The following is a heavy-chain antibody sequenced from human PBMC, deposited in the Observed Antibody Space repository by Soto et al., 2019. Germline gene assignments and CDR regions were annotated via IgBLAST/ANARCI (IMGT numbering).Heavy chain of an antibody. V-gene: IGHV5-51*01. CDR1: RYSFTSYW. D-gene: IGHD3-16*01. CDR3: ARLGGGGDYAPHAFDI. J-gene: IGHJ3*02. CDR2: IYPGDSDT. Sequence: LXISCSDSRYSFTSYWIGWVRQMPWKGLEWMGIIYPGDSDTRYSPSFQGQVTISADKSISTAYLQWSSLKASDTAMYYCARLGGGGDYAPHAFDIWGQGTMVTVSS.